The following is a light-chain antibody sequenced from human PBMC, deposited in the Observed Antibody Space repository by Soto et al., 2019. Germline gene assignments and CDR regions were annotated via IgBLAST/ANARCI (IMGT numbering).Light chain of an antibody. CDR1: QRVASD. J-gene: IGKJ1*01. CDR2: DAS. V-gene: IGKV3-20*01. CDR3: QQYLNSPRT. Sequence: VLTQSPGTLSLSPGEGDTLSCRASQRVASDLAWYLQKPGQPPRLLIYDASIRATGIPDRISGSGSERDFTLTISRLEPEDAAVYYCQQYLNSPRTFGQGTKLEIK.